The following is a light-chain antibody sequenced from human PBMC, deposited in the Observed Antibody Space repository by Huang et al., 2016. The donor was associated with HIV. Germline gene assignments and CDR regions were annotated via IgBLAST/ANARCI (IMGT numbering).Light chain of an antibody. CDR2: WAS. CDR3: QQYYITPLT. CDR1: QIISYDSSNKNY. V-gene: IGKV4-1*01. Sequence: DIVMTQSPDSLTVSLGERATINCKSSQIISYDSSNKNYVAWYQQKPGQPPKLLIYWASTRESGVPDRFSGSGSGTDFTLTISSLQAEDVAVYYCQQYYITPLTFGGGSKVEIK. J-gene: IGKJ4*01.